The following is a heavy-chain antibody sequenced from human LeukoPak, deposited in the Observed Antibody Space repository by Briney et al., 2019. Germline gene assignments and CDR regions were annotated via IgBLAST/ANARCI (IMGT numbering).Heavy chain of an antibody. D-gene: IGHD6-19*01. Sequence: ASVKVSCKASGYTFTSYDINWVRQATGQGLEWMGWMNPNSGNTGYAQKLQGRVTMTTDTSTSTAYMELRSLRSDDTAVYYCARGDSDSSDRPPDYWGQGTLVTVSS. V-gene: IGHV1-8*01. CDR1: GYTFTSYD. CDR3: ARGDSDSSDRPPDY. CDR2: MNPNSGNT. J-gene: IGHJ4*02.